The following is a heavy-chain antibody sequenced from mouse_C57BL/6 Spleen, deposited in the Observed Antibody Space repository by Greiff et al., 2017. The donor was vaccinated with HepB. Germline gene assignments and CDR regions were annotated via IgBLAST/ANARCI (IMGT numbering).Heavy chain of an antibody. Sequence: VQLQQPGAELVRPGSSVKLSCKASGYTFTSYWMHWVKQRPIQGLEWIGNIDPSDSETHYNQKFKDKATLTVDKSSSTAYMQLSSLTSEDSAVSYGASYCYGSSYGYFDVWGTGTTVTVSS. CDR2: IDPSDSET. CDR1: GYTFTSYW. V-gene: IGHV1-52*01. CDR3: ASYCYGSSYGYFDV. J-gene: IGHJ1*03. D-gene: IGHD1-1*01.